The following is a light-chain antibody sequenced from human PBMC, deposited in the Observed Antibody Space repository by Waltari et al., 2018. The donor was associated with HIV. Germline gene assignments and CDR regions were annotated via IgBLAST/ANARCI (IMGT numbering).Light chain of an antibody. CDR1: QNITTS. J-gene: IGKJ5*01. CDR3: QQSCNGPVT. Sequence: DIQMTQSPSSLSASLGDRVTITCRTSQNITTSLNWYQHKSGKAPKVLLYGASNLQSGVPPRFSGSGSGTHFALSISGLQPEDFATYFCQQSCNGPVTFGQGTRLDLK. V-gene: IGKV1-39*01. CDR2: GAS.